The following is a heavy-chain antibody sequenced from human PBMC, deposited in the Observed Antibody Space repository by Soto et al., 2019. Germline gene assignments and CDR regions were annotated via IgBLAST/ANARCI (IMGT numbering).Heavy chain of an antibody. J-gene: IGHJ4*02. CDR3: ARDSRSGYYPVLSY. D-gene: IGHD3-22*01. CDR1: GGTFSSYA. V-gene: IGHV1-69*13. CDR2: IIPIFGTA. Sequence: GASVKVSFKASGGTFSSYAISWVRQAPGQGLEWMGGIIPIFGTANYAQKFQGRVTITADESTSTAYMELSSLRSEDTAVYYCARDSRSGYYPVLSYWAQRTLATVSA.